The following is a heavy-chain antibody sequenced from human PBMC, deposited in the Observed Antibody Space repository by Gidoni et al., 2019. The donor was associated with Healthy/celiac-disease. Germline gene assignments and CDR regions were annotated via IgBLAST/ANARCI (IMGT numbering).Heavy chain of an antibody. D-gene: IGHD5-18*01. J-gene: IGHJ3*02. CDR3: ARDVFDTAMDI. V-gene: IGHV3-33*01. CDR2: IWYDGSNK. Sequence: QVQLVESGGGVVQPGRSLRLSCAASGFTLSSYGMHWVRQAPGKGLEWVAVIWYDGSNKYYADSVKGRFTISRDNSKNTLYLQMNSLRAEDTAVYYCARDVFDTAMDIWGQGTMVTVSS. CDR1: GFTLSSYG.